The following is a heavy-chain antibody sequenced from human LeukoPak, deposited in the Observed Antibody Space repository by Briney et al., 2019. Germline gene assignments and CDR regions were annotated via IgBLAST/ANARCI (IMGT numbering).Heavy chain of an antibody. J-gene: IGHJ4*02. CDR3: ANLVVPDY. Sequence: GGCLRLSCAASGSTFSSYGMPWVRQAPGKGLEWVAVISYDGSNKYYADSVKGRFTISRDNSKNTLYLQMNSLRAEDTAVYYCANLVVPDYWGQGTLVTVSS. V-gene: IGHV3-30*18. CDR1: GSTFSSYG. CDR2: ISYDGSNK. D-gene: IGHD2-2*01.